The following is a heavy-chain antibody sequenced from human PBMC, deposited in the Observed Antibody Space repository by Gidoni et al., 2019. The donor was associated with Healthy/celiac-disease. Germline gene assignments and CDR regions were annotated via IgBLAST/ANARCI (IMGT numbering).Heavy chain of an antibody. CDR3: AKWIGRHIAAAGNNWFDP. V-gene: IGHV3-23*01. J-gene: IGHJ5*02. Sequence: EVQLLESGGGLVQPGGSLRLSCAASGFTFSSYAMSWVRQAPGKGLEWVSAISGSGGSTYYADSVKGRFTISRDNAKNTLYLQMNSLRAEDTAVYYCAKWIGRHIAAAGNNWFDPWGQGTLVTVSS. CDR2: ISGSGGST. D-gene: IGHD6-13*01. CDR1: GFTFSSYA.